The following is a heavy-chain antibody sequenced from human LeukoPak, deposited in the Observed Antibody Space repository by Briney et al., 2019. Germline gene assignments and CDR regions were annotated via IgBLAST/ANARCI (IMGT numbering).Heavy chain of an antibody. V-gene: IGHV4-30-4*07. J-gene: IGHJ4*02. CDR2: IYYSGSR. D-gene: IGHD4-17*01. CDR3: ARLSTVTSLDH. Sequence: SETLSLTCAVSGGSISSSGYSWSWIRQPPRKGLEWIGYIYYSGSRYYNPSLKRRVTISVDTSQNQFSLKLSSVSAADTAVYYCARLSTVTSLDHWGQGVLVIVSP. CDR1: GGSISSSGYS.